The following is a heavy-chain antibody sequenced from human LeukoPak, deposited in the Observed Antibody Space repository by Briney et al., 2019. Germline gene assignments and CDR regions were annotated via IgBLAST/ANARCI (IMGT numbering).Heavy chain of an antibody. D-gene: IGHD3-22*01. CDR2: IIPIFGTA. J-gene: IGHJ3*02. Sequence: GASVKVSCKASGGTFSSYAISWVRQAPGQGLEWMGRIIPIFGTANYAQKFQGRVTITTDESTSTAYMELSNLRSEDTAVYYCARELYYYDSSGYYSFAFDIWGQGTMVTVSS. V-gene: IGHV1-69*05. CDR3: ARELYYYDSSGYYSFAFDI. CDR1: GGTFSSYA.